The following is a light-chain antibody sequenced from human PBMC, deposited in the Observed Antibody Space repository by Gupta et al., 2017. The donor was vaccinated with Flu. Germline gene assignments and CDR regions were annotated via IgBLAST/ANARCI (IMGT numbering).Light chain of an antibody. Sequence: SLGERATINCKSSQSVLYSSNNKNYLAWYQQKPGQPPKLLNSWASTRESGVPDRFSGSGSGTDFTLTISSLQAEDVAVYYCQQYVSIFHTFGGGTKVEIK. V-gene: IGKV4-1*01. CDR1: QSVLYSSNNKNY. CDR3: QQYVSIFHT. J-gene: IGKJ4*01. CDR2: WAS.